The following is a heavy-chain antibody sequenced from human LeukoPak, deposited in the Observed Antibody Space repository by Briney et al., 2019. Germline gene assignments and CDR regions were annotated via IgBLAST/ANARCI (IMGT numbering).Heavy chain of an antibody. J-gene: IGHJ4*02. D-gene: IGHD2-2*01. CDR2: IYTSGST. CDR1: GGSISSYY. CDR3: ASWGGYCSSTSCYGEAFFDY. Sequence: SETLSLTCTVSGGSISSYYWSWIRQPAGKGLEWIGRIYTSGSTNYNPSLKSRVTMSVDTSKNQFSLKLSSVTAADTAVYYCASWGGYCSSTSCYGEAFFDYWGQGTLVTVSS. V-gene: IGHV4-4*07.